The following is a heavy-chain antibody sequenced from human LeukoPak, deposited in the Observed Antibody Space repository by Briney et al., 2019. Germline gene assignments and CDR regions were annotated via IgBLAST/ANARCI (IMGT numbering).Heavy chain of an antibody. J-gene: IGHJ4*02. V-gene: IGHV4-34*01. CDR1: GGSFSGYY. CDR3: ARDGADFWSGYYTPWYFDY. Sequence: SETLSLTCAVYGGSFSGYYWSWIRQPPGKGLEWIGEINHSGSTNYNPSLKSRVTISVDTSKNQSSLKLSSVTAADTAVYYCARDGADFWSGYYTPWYFDYWGQGTLVTVSS. CDR2: INHSGST. D-gene: IGHD3-3*01.